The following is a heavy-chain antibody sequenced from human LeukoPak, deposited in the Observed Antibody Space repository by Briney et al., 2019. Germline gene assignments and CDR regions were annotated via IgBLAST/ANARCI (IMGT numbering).Heavy chain of an antibody. Sequence: GGSLRLSCAASGFTFSSYAMHWVRQAPGKGLEWVAVISYDGGNTYYADSVKGRFTISRDNSKNTLYLQLNSLRAEDTAVYYCARDRLLLYDYWGQGTLVTVSS. J-gene: IGHJ4*02. V-gene: IGHV3-30*01. CDR1: GFTFSSYA. CDR2: ISYDGGNT. D-gene: IGHD2-2*02. CDR3: ARDRLLLYDY.